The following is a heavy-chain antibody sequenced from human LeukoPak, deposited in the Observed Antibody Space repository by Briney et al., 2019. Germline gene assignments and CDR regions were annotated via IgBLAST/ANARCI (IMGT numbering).Heavy chain of an antibody. CDR3: ARPRRSNPYYFDY. J-gene: IGHJ4*02. V-gene: IGHV1-8*01. CDR2: MNPNSGNT. D-gene: IGHD1-14*01. Sequence: ASVKVSCKASGYTFTSYDINWVRQATGQGLEWMGWMNPNSGNTGYAQKFQGRVTMTRNTSISTAYMELSSLRSEDAAVYYRARPRRSNPYYFDYWGQGTLVTVSS. CDR1: GYTFTSYD.